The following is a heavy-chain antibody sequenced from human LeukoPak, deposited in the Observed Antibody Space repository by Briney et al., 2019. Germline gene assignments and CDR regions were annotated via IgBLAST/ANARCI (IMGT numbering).Heavy chain of an antibody. CDR3: ASHRPTYYYDSSGSYDAFDI. D-gene: IGHD3-22*01. Sequence: PSETLSLTCTVSGGSISSGGYYWSWIRQHPGKGLEWIGYIYYSGGTYYNPSLKSRVTISVDTSKNQFSLKLSSVTAADTAVYYCASHRPTYYYDSSGSYDAFDIWGQGTMVTVSS. CDR2: IYYSGGT. CDR1: GGSISSGGYY. J-gene: IGHJ3*02. V-gene: IGHV4-31*03.